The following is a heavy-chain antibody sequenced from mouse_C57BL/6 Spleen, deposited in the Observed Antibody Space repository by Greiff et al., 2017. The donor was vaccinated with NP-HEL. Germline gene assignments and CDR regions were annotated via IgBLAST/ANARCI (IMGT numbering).Heavy chain of an antibody. D-gene: IGHD2-1*01. V-gene: IGHV1-39*01. J-gene: IGHJ4*01. Sequence: EVKLQESGPELVKPGASVKISCKASGYSFTDYNMNWVKQSNGKSLEWIGVINPNYGTTSYNQKFKGKATLTVDQSSSTAYMQLNSLTSEDSAVYYCARMMDGNYFYAMDYWGQGTSVTVSS. CDR1: GYSFTDYN. CDR3: ARMMDGNYFYAMDY. CDR2: INPNYGTT.